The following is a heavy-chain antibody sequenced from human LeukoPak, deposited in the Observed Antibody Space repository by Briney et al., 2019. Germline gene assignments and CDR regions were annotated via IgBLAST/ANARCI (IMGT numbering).Heavy chain of an antibody. CDR3: ARDRSPDILGQIGY. Sequence: ASVKVSCKASGGTFSSYAISWVRQAPGQGLEWMGGIIPIFGTANYAQKFQGRVTITADESTSTAYMELSSLRSEDTAVYYCARDRSPDILGQIGYWGQGTLVTVSS. CDR2: IIPIFGTA. CDR1: GGTFSSYA. D-gene: IGHD3-9*01. J-gene: IGHJ4*02. V-gene: IGHV1-69*13.